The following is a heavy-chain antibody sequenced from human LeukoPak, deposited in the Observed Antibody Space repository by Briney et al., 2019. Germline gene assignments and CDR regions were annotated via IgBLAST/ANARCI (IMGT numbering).Heavy chain of an antibody. J-gene: IGHJ3*02. CDR2: IKQDGSEK. V-gene: IGHV3-7*01. D-gene: IGHD3-16*02. CDR1: GFTFSSYW. CDR3: ARDGGYDYVWGSYRYTGAFDI. Sequence: PGGSLRLSCAASGFTFSSYWMGWVRQAPGKGLEWVANIKQDGSEKYYVDSVKGRFTISRDNAKNSLYLQMNSLRAEDTAVYYCARDGGYDYVWGSYRYTGAFDIWGQGTMVTVSS.